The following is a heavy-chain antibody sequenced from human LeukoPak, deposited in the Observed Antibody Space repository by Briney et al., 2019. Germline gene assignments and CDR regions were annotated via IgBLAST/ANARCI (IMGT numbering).Heavy chain of an antibody. Sequence: GGSLRLSCAASGFTFSSYEMNWVRQAPGKGLEWVSYISSSGSTIYYADSVKGRFTISRDNAKNSLYLQMNSLRAEDTAVYYCARDGEGIVVVPAAMLGGSGEAGYYGMDVWGQGTTVTVSS. V-gene: IGHV3-48*03. CDR3: ARDGEGIVVVPAAMLGGSGEAGYYGMDV. CDR1: GFTFSSYE. J-gene: IGHJ6*02. D-gene: IGHD2-2*01. CDR2: ISSSGSTI.